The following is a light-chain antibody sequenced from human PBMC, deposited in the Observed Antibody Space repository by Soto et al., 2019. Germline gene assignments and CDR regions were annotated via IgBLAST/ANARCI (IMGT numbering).Light chain of an antibody. CDR1: GRDIGAYNY. V-gene: IGLV2-14*01. CDR3: SSYTTSYFYV. CDR2: GVK. Sequence: QSALTQPASVSWSPGQSITISCTGGGRDIGAYNYVSWYQQHPGKAPKLLIYGVKNRPSGVSYRFSASKSAFTASLTISGLQAEDEAHYYCSSYTTSYFYVFGPGTKVTVL. J-gene: IGLJ1*01.